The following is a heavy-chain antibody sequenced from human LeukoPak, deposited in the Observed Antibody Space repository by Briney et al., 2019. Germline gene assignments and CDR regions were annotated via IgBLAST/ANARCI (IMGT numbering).Heavy chain of an antibody. D-gene: IGHD3-10*01. CDR2: TSSDLNVK. V-gene: IGHV3-30-3*01. CDR3: ASEGYYGSGSPPSLYFDY. CDR1: GFTFRNYV. J-gene: IGHJ4*02. Sequence: GGSLRLSCAASGFTFRNYVIHWVRQAPGKGLEWVAVTSSDLNVKLYADSVKGRFTISRDNSRSTLYLQMNSLRPEDTAIYYCASEGYYGSGSPPSLYFDYWGQGTLVTVSS.